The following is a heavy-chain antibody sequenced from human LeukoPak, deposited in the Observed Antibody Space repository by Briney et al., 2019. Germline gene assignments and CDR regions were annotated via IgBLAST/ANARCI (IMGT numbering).Heavy chain of an antibody. Sequence: GGSLRLSCAASGFTFGSYAMSWVRQAPGKGLEWVSAISSSGGSTYYADSVKGRFTISRDNSKNTLYLQMNSLRAEDTAVYYCAKWGLYCSSTSCYAPSQHWGQGTLVTVSS. CDR2: ISSSGGST. CDR1: GFTFGSYA. J-gene: IGHJ1*01. D-gene: IGHD2-2*01. CDR3: AKWGLYCSSTSCYAPSQH. V-gene: IGHV3-23*01.